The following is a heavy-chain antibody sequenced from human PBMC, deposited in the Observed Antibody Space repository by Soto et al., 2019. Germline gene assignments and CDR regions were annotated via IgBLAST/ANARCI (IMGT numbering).Heavy chain of an antibody. Sequence: PGGSLRLSCAASGFTFSSYSMNWVRQAPGKGLEWVSYISSSSRTIYNADSVKGRFTISRDNAKNSLYLQMNSLRAEDTAVYYCARVGSSWTPGYMDVWGKGTTVTVSS. J-gene: IGHJ6*03. CDR3: ARVGSSWTPGYMDV. CDR1: GFTFSSYS. D-gene: IGHD6-13*01. V-gene: IGHV3-48*01. CDR2: ISSSSRTI.